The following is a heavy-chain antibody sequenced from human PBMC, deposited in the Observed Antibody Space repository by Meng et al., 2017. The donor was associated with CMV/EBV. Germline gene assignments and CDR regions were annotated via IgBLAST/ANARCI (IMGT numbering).Heavy chain of an antibody. D-gene: IGHD1-14*01. CDR2: INQDGRQK. CDR3: ATLTTGVPWFDP. CDR1: GFNSSTYW. J-gene: IGHJ5*02. V-gene: IGHV3-7*01. Sequence: GGSLRLSCAASGFNSSTYWMGWVRQAPGKRPEWVANINQDGRQKYHVGSLQGRFTISRDNPKNSLYRQMDSLTADDTAVYYCATLTTGVPWFDPWGQGTLVTVSS.